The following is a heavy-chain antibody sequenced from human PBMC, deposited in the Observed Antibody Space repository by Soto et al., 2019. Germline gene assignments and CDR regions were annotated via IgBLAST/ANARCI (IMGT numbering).Heavy chain of an antibody. Sequence: ASVKVSCKASGYTFTSYDINWVRQATGQGLEWMGWMNPNSGNTGYAQKFQGRVTMTRNTSISTAYMELSSLRSEDTAVYYCARRGGYDRNYYYYYYMDVWGKGTTVTVSS. J-gene: IGHJ6*03. D-gene: IGHD5-12*01. CDR3: ARRGGYDRNYYYYYYMDV. CDR1: GYTFTSYD. V-gene: IGHV1-8*01. CDR2: MNPNSGNT.